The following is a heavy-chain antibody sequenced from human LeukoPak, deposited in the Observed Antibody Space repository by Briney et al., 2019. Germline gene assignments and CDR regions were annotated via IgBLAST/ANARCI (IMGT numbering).Heavy chain of an antibody. J-gene: IGHJ4*02. Sequence: GGSLRLSCAASGFTFSNAWMNWVRQAPGKGLEWVGRIKSKTDGGTTDYAAPVKGRFTISRDGSKNTLYLQVNSLKTEDTAVYYCTTRITMIVVDTRLDYWGQGTLVTVSS. CDR2: IKSKTDGGTT. CDR3: TTRITMIVVDTRLDY. V-gene: IGHV3-15*07. CDR1: GFTFSNAW. D-gene: IGHD3-22*01.